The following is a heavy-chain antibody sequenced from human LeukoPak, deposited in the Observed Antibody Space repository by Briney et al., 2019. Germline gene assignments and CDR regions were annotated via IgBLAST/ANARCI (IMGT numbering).Heavy chain of an antibody. CDR1: RFTFSTYA. J-gene: IGHJ6*04. CDR2: VSNDGSDT. D-gene: IGHD4-11*01. V-gene: IGHV3-30*04. CDR3: GRDGDYINYYYYGVDV. Sequence: PGGSLRLSCAASRFTFSTYAMHWVRQAPGRGLEWVTFVSNDGSDTYYADSVKGRFSVSRDNSKNTLYLQMNSLRVEDTAVYYCGRDGDYINYYYYGVDVWGKGTTVTVSS.